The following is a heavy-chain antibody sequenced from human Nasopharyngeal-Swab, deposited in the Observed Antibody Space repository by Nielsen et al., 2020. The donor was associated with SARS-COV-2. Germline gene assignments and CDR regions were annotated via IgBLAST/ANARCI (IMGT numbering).Heavy chain of an antibody. D-gene: IGHD1-26*01. CDR3: ATPVGDEGWGLYYYGMDV. J-gene: IGHJ6*02. CDR2: ISGSGGST. V-gene: IGHV3-23*01. Sequence: GESLKISCAASGFTFSSYAMSWVRQAPGKGLEWVSAISGSGGSTYYADSVKGRFTISRDNSKNTLYLQMNSLRAEDTAVYYCATPVGDEGWGLYYYGMDVWGQGTTVTVSS. CDR1: GFTFSSYA.